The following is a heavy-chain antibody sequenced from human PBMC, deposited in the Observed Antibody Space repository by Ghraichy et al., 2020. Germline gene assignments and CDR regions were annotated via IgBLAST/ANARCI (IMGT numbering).Heavy chain of an antibody. CDR2: IYSGGST. D-gene: IGHD3-9*01. CDR1: GFTVSSNY. CDR3: ASDILTGYYSDY. J-gene: IGHJ4*02. Sequence: GGSLRLSCAASGFTVSSNYMSWVRQAPGKGLEWVSVIYSGGSTYYADSVKGRFTISRDNSKNTLYLQMNSLRAEDTAVYYCASDILTGYYSDYWGQGTLVTVSS. V-gene: IGHV3-66*01.